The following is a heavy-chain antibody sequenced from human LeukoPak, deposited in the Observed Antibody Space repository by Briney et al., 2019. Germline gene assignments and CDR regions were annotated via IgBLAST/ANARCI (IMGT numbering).Heavy chain of an antibody. Sequence: GGSLRLSCAASGFTFSNAWMSWVRQAPGKGLEWVGRIKSKTDGGTTDYAAPVKGRFTISRDDSKNTLYLQMNSLKTEDTAVYYCTTDRVGYIVVVERVDYWGQGTLVTVSS. CDR3: TTDRVGYIVVVERVDY. V-gene: IGHV3-15*01. D-gene: IGHD2-21*01. J-gene: IGHJ4*02. CDR2: IKSKTDGGTT. CDR1: GFTFSNAW.